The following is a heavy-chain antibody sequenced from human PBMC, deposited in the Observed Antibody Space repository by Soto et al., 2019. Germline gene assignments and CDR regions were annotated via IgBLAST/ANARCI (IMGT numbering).Heavy chain of an antibody. Sequence: ASVKVSCKASGYTFTAYYMHWVRLAPRQGLEWMGWINPISGGTNYAQKSQGRVSMTRDTSITTAYLELSSLTSDDTAIYYCARKETSRSWFDPLGQVTLVPSPQ. CDR2: INPISGGT. D-gene: IGHD3-16*02. V-gene: IGHV1-2*02. CDR3: ARKETSRSWFDP. J-gene: IGHJ5*02. CDR1: GYTFTAYY.